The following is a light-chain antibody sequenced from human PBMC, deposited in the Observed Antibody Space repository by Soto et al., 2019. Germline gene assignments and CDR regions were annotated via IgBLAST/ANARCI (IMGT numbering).Light chain of an antibody. J-gene: IGLJ3*02. CDR2: GNS. CDR1: SSNIGAGYD. V-gene: IGLV1-40*01. CDR3: QSYDSSLSGWV. Sequence: QSVLTQPPSVSGAPGQRVPISCTGSSSNIGAGYDVHWYQQLPGTAPKLLIYGNSNRPSGVPDRFSGSKSGTSASLAITGLHAEYEADYYCQSYDSSLSGWVFGGGTKLTVL.